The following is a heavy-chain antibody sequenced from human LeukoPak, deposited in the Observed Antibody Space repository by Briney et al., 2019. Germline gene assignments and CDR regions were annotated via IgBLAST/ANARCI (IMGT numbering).Heavy chain of an antibody. CDR3: ARNIPKVQDIVVVPAANWFDP. D-gene: IGHD2-2*01. J-gene: IGHJ5*02. V-gene: IGHV4-61*02. Sequence: PSETLSLTCTVSGGSISSGSYYWSWIRQPAGKGLEWIGRIYTSGSTNYNPSLKSRVTISVDTSKNQFSLKLSSVTAADTAVYYCARNIPKVQDIVVVPAANWFDPWGQGTLVTVSS. CDR1: GGSISSGSYY. CDR2: IYTSGST.